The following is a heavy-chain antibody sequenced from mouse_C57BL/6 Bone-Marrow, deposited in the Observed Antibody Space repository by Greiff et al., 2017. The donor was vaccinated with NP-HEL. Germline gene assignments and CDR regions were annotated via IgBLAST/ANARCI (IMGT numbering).Heavy chain of an antibody. CDR3: TRSEEWDYFDY. J-gene: IGHJ2*01. CDR2: IDPETGGT. CDR1: GYTFTDYE. V-gene: IGHV1-15*01. Sequence: VQLQQSGAELVRPGASVTLSCKASGYTFTDYEMHWVKQTPVHGLEWIGAIDPETGGTAYNQKFKGKAILTADKSSSTAYMELRSLTSEDSAVYYCTRSEEWDYFDYWGQGTTLTVSS.